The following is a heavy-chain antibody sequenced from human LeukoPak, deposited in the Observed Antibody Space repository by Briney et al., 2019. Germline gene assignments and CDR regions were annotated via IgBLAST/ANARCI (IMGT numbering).Heavy chain of an antibody. D-gene: IGHD3-10*01. Sequence: PSETLSLTCAVYGVSFSGYYWSWIRQPPGKGLEWIGEINHSGSTNYNPSLKSRVTISVDTSRNQFSLKLSSVTAADTAVYYCARLTTMVRGVIRSRSWFDRWGQGTLVTVSS. CDR3: ARLTTMVRGVIRSRSWFDR. CDR1: GVSFSGYY. V-gene: IGHV4-34*01. J-gene: IGHJ5*02. CDR2: INHSGST.